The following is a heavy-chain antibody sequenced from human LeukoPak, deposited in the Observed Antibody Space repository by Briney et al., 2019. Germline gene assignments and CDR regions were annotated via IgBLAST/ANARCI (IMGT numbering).Heavy chain of an antibody. CDR3: ARSKVAMVDDAFDI. CDR1: GYRFTSYW. Sequence: GESLQISCKGSGYRFTSYWIGWVRPMPGKGLEWMGIIYPGDSDTRYSPSFQGQVTISADKSTSTAYLQWSSLKASDTAIYYCARSKVAMVDDAFDIWGQGTMVTVSS. V-gene: IGHV5-51*01. D-gene: IGHD5-18*01. CDR2: IYPGDSDT. J-gene: IGHJ3*02.